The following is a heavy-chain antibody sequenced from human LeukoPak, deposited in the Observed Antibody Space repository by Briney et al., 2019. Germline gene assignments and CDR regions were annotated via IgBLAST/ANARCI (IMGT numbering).Heavy chain of an antibody. CDR1: GGSFSGYY. CDR2: INHSGST. V-gene: IGHV4-34*01. D-gene: IGHD4-17*01. Sequence: SETLSLTCAVYGGSFSGYYWSWIRQPPGEGLEWIGEINHSGSTNYNPSLKSRLTISVDTSKNQFSLKLRSVTAADTALYYCARIHDYGDYAFDRWGQGTLVTVSS. CDR3: ARIHDYGDYAFDR. J-gene: IGHJ4*02.